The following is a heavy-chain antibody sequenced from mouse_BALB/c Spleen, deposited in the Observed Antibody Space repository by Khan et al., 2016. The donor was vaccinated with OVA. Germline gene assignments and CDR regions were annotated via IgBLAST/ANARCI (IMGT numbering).Heavy chain of an antibody. D-gene: IGHD3-3*01. J-gene: IGHJ4*01. CDR3: ARDAGRY. Sequence: EVQLQQSGPELVKPGASVKISCKTSGYTFPEFTVHWMKQSLGKSLDWIGVINPKNGDTAYNQKFKGKATLTVDKSSSTAYMEFRSLTSEDSAVYYCARDAGRYWGQGTSVTVAS. CDR1: GYTFPEFT. V-gene: IGHV1-18*01. CDR2: INPKNGDT.